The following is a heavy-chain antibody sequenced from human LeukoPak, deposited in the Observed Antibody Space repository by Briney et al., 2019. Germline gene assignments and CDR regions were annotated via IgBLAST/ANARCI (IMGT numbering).Heavy chain of an antibody. CDR3: ARGSGDDP. J-gene: IGHJ5*02. Sequence: GGSLRLSCAASGITFSSYAMHWVRQAPGKGLEWVAVISYDGSNKYYADSVKGRFTISRDNSKNTLYLQMNSLRAEDTAVYYCARGSGDDPWGQGTLVTVSS. CDR2: ISYDGSNK. D-gene: IGHD3-10*01. CDR1: GITFSSYA. V-gene: IGHV3-30-3*01.